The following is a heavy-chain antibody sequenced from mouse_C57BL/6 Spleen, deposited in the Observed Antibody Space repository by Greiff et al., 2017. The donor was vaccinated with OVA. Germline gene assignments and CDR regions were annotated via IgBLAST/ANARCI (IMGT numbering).Heavy chain of an antibody. Sequence: VKLQQSGAELVKPGASVKISCKASGYAFSSYWMNWVKQRPGKGLEWIGQIYPGDGDTNYNGKFKGKATLTADKSSSTAYMQLSSLTSEDSAVYFCARGGLGSSPFDYWGQGTTLTVSS. CDR2: IYPGDGDT. CDR1: GYAFSSYW. V-gene: IGHV1-80*01. J-gene: IGHJ2*01. CDR3: ARGGLGSSPFDY. D-gene: IGHD1-1*01.